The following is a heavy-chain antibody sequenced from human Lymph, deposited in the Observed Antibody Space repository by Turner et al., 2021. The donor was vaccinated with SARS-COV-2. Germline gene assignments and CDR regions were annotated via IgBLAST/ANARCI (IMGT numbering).Heavy chain of an antibody. D-gene: IGHD2-15*01. CDR2: ISGDGGGT. J-gene: IGHJ4*02. CDR1: GFTFDDYA. Sequence: GESGGGVVQPGWSLRLSCAASGFTFDDYAMHWVRQAPGQGLEWFSLISGDGGGTYYADSVKGRFTISRDNSKNSLSLQMNSLRAEDTALYYCAKDPGYCSGGSCYSRTYFDFWGQGTLVTVSA. V-gene: IGHV3-43*02. CDR3: AKDPGYCSGGSCYSRTYFDF.